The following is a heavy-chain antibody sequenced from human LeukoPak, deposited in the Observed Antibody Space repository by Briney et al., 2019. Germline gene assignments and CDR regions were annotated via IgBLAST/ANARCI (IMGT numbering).Heavy chain of an antibody. V-gene: IGHV4-34*01. CDR2: INHSGST. J-gene: IGHJ5*02. CDR1: GGSFSGYY. CDR3: ARGVLRFLEWPTPSDWFDP. D-gene: IGHD3-3*01. Sequence: SETLSLTCAVYGGSFSGYYWSWIRQPPGKGLEWIGEINHSGSTNYNPSLKSRVAISVDTSKNQFSLKLSSVTAADTAVYYCARGVLRFLEWPTPSDWFDPWGQGTLVTVSS.